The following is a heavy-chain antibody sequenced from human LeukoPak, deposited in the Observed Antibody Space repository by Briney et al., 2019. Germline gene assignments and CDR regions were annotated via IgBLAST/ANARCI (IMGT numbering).Heavy chain of an antibody. CDR3: ARENGDSYWYFDL. V-gene: IGHV3-30*04. CDR2: ISYDGSNK. CDR1: GFTFSSYP. Sequence: GGSLRLSCAASGFTFSSYPMHWVRQAPGKGLEWVAVISYDGSNKYYPDSVKGRFTISRDNSKNTLYLQMNSLRPEDTAVYFCARENGDSYWYFDLWGRGTLVTVSS. J-gene: IGHJ2*01. D-gene: IGHD4-17*01.